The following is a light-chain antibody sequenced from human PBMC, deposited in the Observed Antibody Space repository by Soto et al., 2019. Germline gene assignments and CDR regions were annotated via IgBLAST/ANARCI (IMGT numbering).Light chain of an antibody. CDR1: QSVLYSSNNKNY. J-gene: IGKJ1*01. CDR3: QQYYTTPRWT. CDR2: WAS. V-gene: IGKV4-1*01. Sequence: DIVMTQSPDSLAVSLGERATINCRSSQSVLYSSNNKNYLAWYQQKPGQPPKLLIYWASTRESGVPDRFSGGGSGTDFTLTISSLQAEDVAVYYCQQYYTTPRWTFGQGTKVEIK.